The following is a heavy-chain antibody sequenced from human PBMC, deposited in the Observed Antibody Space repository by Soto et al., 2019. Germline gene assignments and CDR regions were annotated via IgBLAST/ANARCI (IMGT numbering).Heavy chain of an antibody. J-gene: IGHJ6*03. CDR2: INPNSGDT. V-gene: IGHV1-2*04. CDR1: GYTFTGYY. D-gene: IGHD3-3*01. Sequence: ASVKVSCKASGYTFTGYYMHWVRQAPGQGLEWMGWINPNSGDTNYAQKFQGWVTMTRDTSTSTAYVELRSLRSDDTAVYYCARDRYDYDFWSGYFPPVYYMDVWGKGTTVTVSS. CDR3: ARDRYDYDFWSGYFPPVYYMDV.